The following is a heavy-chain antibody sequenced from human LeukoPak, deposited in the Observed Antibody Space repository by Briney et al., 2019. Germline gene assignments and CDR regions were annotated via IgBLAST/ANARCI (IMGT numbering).Heavy chain of an antibody. CDR1: GFTFSSYS. CDR2: ISSSSSII. V-gene: IGHV3-48*01. Sequence: PGGSLRLSCAASGFTFSSYSMNWVRQAPGKGLEWISFISSSSSIIHYADSVKGRFTISRDDAKNSLYLQMNSLRAEDTAVYYCARSYGDDAFDIWGQGTMVAVSS. J-gene: IGHJ3*02. D-gene: IGHD5-18*01. CDR3: ARSYGDDAFDI.